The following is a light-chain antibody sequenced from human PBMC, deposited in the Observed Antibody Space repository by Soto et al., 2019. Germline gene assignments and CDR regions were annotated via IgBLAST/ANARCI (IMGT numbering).Light chain of an antibody. V-gene: IGKV3-20*01. CDR2: DAS. CDR3: QQYGSSPWT. J-gene: IGKJ1*01. CDR1: QSVSSSY. Sequence: DIVLTQSPGTLSLSPGERATLSCRASQSVSSSYLVWYQQKPGQTPRLLIYDASSRATGIPDRFSGSGSGTDFTLTISRLEPEDFAVYYCQQYGSSPWTFSQGTKVEIK.